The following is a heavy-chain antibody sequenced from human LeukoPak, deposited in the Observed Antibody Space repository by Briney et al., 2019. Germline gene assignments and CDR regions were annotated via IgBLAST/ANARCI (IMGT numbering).Heavy chain of an antibody. CDR2: INIDGSSI. Sequence: GGSLRLSCAASGFPLSNYWMHWVRQAPGKGLVWVSRINIDGSSISYADSVKGRFTISRDNAKNTVYLQMNSLGVEDTAVYYCARDRIVGTSFDFWGQGILVTVSS. D-gene: IGHD1-26*01. V-gene: IGHV3-74*01. CDR3: ARDRIVGTSFDF. J-gene: IGHJ4*02. CDR1: GFPLSNYW.